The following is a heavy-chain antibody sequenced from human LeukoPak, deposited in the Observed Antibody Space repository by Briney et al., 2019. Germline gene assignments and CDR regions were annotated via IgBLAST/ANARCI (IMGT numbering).Heavy chain of an antibody. V-gene: IGHV3-66*01. D-gene: IGHD4-17*01. CDR1: GFTVSSNY. CDR2: IYRVGST. CDR3: TKDPNGDYVGAFDP. Sequence: GGSLRLSCAASGFTVSSNYMSWVRQAPGKGLEWVSLIYRVGSTYYADSVKGRFTISRDNSKNTLYLQMNSLRADDTAVYYCTKDPNGDYVGAFDPWGQGTLVTVSS. J-gene: IGHJ5*02.